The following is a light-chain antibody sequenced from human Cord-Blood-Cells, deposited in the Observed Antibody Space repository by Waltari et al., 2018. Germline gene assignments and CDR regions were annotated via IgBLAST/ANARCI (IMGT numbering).Light chain of an antibody. Sequence: DIQMTQSPSSLSASVGDRVTITCRASQSNSSYLNWYQQKPGKAPKLLIYAASSLQSGVPSRVSGSGSGTDFTLTISSLQPEDVATYYCQQSYSTPWTCGQGTKVEIK. CDR1: QSNSSY. CDR2: AAS. V-gene: IGKV1-39*01. CDR3: QQSYSTPWT. J-gene: IGKJ1*01.